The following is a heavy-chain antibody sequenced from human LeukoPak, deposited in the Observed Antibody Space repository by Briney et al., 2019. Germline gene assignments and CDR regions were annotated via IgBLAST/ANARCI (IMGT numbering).Heavy chain of an antibody. V-gene: IGHV4-59*01. CDR2: IYYSGST. J-gene: IGHJ4*02. CDR3: ARAVITFGGAVAKGFDC. Sequence: SETLSLTCTVSGGSFSTYYWSWIRQPPGKGLEWIGYIYYSGSTDYNPSLKSRVTMSLDTSKNQFSLNLSSVTAADTAVYCCARAVITFGGAVAKGFDCWGQGTLVTVSS. CDR1: GGSFSTYY. D-gene: IGHD3-16*01.